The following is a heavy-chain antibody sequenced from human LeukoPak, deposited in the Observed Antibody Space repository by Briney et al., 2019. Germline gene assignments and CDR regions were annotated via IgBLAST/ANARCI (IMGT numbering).Heavy chain of an antibody. J-gene: IGHJ4*02. CDR2: ISNDGRNK. V-gene: IGHV3-30*03. Sequence: GGSLRLSCAASGFTFRTYGMHWVRQAPGKGLEWVAVISNDGRNKYHVDSVKGRFTISRDNSKNTVYLQMNSLRAEDTAVYVGAAGYWGQGTLVTVSS. CDR1: GFTFRTYG. D-gene: IGHD6-13*01. CDR3: AAGY.